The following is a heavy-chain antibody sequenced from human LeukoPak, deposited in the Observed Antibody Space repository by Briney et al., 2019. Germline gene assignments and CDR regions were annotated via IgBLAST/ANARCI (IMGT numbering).Heavy chain of an antibody. Sequence: GAAVKVSRKASGYTFTIYGISLVRQAPGPGLELVGCISAYNGNTNNAHKHQGRVSLTTDTSTSTAYMELRRLRSDDTAVYYCARGVYGDYTQYYYYYMDVWGKGTTVTVSS. CDR1: GYTFTIYG. CDR3: ARGVYGDYTQYYYYYMDV. J-gene: IGHJ6*03. D-gene: IGHD4-17*01. CDR2: ISAYNGNT. V-gene: IGHV1-18*04.